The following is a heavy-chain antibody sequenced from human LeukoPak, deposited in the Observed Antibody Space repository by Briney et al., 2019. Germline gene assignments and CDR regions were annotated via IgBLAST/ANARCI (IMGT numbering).Heavy chain of an antibody. V-gene: IGHV3-21*01. D-gene: IGHD3-16*02. CDR2: ISGYGDNT. CDR1: GFPFSSYA. J-gene: IGHJ3*02. CDR3: ARAPYDYVWGSYRRTYDAFDI. Sequence: PGGFLRLSCAASGFPFSSYAMSWVRRAPGKGLEWVSDISGYGDNTYYADSVKGRFTISRDNAKNSLYLQMNSLRAEDTAVYYCARAPYDYVWGSYRRTYDAFDIWGQGTMVTVSS.